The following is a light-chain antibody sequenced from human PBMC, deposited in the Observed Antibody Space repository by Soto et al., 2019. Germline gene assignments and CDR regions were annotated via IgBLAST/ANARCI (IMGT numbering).Light chain of an antibody. CDR1: QSLLYSNGYNY. J-gene: IGKJ3*01. Sequence: DIVMTQSPLSLSVTPGEPASISCRSSQSLLYSNGYNYLDWYLQKPGQSPQLLIYLGSNRASGVPDRVSGSGSGSDFTLTISSVEAEDVGVYYCMHSLRTPLTFGPGTKVDVK. CDR3: MHSLRTPLT. V-gene: IGKV2-28*01. CDR2: LGS.